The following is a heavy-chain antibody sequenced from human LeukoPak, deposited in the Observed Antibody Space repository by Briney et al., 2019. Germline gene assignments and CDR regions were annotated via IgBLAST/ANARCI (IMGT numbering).Heavy chain of an antibody. CDR2: INHSGST. CDR3: ARDRGRRGYSYYYNAFDI. Sequence: SETLSLTCAVYGGSFSGYYWSWIRQPPGKGLEWMGEINHSGSTNYNPSLKSRVTISVDTSKNQFSLKLNSVTAADTAVYYCARDRGRRGYSYYYNAFDIWGQGTMVTVSS. D-gene: IGHD5-18*01. CDR1: GGSFSGYY. V-gene: IGHV4-34*01. J-gene: IGHJ3*02.